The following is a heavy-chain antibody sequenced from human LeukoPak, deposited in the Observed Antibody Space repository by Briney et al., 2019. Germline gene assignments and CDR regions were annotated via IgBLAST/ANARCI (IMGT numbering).Heavy chain of an antibody. CDR1: GGSISSGGYY. Sequence: SQTLSLACTVSGGSISSGGYYWSWIRQPPGKGLEWIGYIYHSGSTYYNPSLKSRVTISVDTSKNQFSLKLSSVTAADTAVYYCARWITGTKGLRDYWGQGTLVTVSS. CDR3: ARWITGTKGLRDY. CDR2: IYHSGST. V-gene: IGHV4-30-2*01. J-gene: IGHJ4*02. D-gene: IGHD1-20*01.